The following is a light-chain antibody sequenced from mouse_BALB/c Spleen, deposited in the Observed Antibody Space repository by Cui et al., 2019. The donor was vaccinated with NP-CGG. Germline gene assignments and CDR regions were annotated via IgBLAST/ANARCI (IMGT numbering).Light chain of an antibody. CDR1: TGAVTTSNY. CDR3: ALWYSNHWV. J-gene: IGLJ1*01. V-gene: IGLV1*01. Sequence: AVVAQESEFTTSPGETVTLTCRSSTGAVTTSNYANWVQEKPDHLFTGLIGGTNNRAPGVPARFSGSLIGDKAALTITGAQTEDEAIYFCALWYSNHWVFGGGTKLSVL. CDR2: GTN.